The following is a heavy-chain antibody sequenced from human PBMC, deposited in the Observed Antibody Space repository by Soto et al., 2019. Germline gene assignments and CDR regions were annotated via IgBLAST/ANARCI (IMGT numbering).Heavy chain of an antibody. V-gene: IGHV1-46*01. J-gene: IGHJ6*02. CDR1: GYTFTSYY. CDR3: ASDLGSGQTPDGMDF. CDR2: INPSGGST. Sequence: ASVKVSCKASGYTFTSYYMHWVRQAPGQGLEWMGIINPSGGSTSYAQKFQGRVTMTRDTSPSTVYMELSSLRSEDTAVYYCASDLGSGQTPDGMDFRGQGIMVTVSS. D-gene: IGHD3-3*01.